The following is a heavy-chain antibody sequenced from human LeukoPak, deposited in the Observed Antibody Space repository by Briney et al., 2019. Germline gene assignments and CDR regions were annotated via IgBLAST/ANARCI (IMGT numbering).Heavy chain of an antibody. CDR2: IYYSGST. CDR1: GGSISSYY. D-gene: IGHD3-22*01. CDR3: ARRYYDSSGYYYVLDV. J-gene: IGHJ6*02. Sequence: SETLSLTCTVSGGSISSYYWSWIRQPPGKGLEWIGYIYYSGSTNYNPSLKSRVTISVDTSKNQFSLKLSSVTAADTAVYYCARRYYDSSGYYYVLDVWGQGTTVTVSS. V-gene: IGHV4-59*08.